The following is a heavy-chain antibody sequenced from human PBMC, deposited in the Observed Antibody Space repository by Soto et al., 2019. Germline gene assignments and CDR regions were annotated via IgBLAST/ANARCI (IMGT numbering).Heavy chain of an antibody. D-gene: IGHD3-22*01. CDR1: GYTFTSYD. J-gene: IGHJ5*02. CDR3: ARMNYYDSSGSTLNWFDP. CDR2: MNPNSGNT. V-gene: IGHV1-8*01. Sequence: QVQLVQSGAEVKKPGASVKVSCKASGYTFTSYDINWVRQATGQGLEWMGWMNPNSGNTGYAQKFQGRVTMTRNTXIXTVXMELRSLRSEDTAVYYCARMNYYDSSGSTLNWFDPWGQGTLVTVSS.